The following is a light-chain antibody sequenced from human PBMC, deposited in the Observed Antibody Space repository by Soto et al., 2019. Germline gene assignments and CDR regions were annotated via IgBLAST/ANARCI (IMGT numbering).Light chain of an antibody. Sequence: QSVLTQPASVSGSPGQSITISCTGTSSDVGGYNHVSWYQHSPGKAPKLILFAVSDRPSGVSHRFSGSKSGNTASLTISGLQAEDEADYYCCSYTSLSIVVFGGGTKVTVL. V-gene: IGLV2-14*01. CDR2: AVS. J-gene: IGLJ2*01. CDR1: SSDVGGYNH. CDR3: CSYTSLSIVV.